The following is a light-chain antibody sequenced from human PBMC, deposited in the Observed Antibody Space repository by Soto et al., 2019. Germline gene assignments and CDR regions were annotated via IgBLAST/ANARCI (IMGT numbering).Light chain of an antibody. CDR2: EVI. CDR3: SSYTSLKTRV. V-gene: IGLV2-14*01. J-gene: IGLJ3*02. CDR1: SGDVGPYNF. Sequence: QSALTQPASVSGSPGQAITISCTGTSGDVGPYNFVSWYQQHPRKVPKLIIFEVIYRPSGVSSRFSGSKSGTTASLTISDLQADDEADYYCSSYTSLKTRVFGGGTKLTVL.